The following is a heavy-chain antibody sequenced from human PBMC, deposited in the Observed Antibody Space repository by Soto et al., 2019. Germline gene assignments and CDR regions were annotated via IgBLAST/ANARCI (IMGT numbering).Heavy chain of an antibody. V-gene: IGHV3-23*01. J-gene: IGHJ3*02. D-gene: IGHD2-15*01. Sequence: EVQLLESGGGLVQPGGSLRLSCAASGFTFNSYAMSWVRQAPGKGLEWVSTISAGGGSTYYADSVKGRFSISRDNSNSALYLQMSSLRAGDSAVYYCAKGILETPRGTRAFDIWGQGTMVIVSS. CDR2: ISAGGGST. CDR1: GFTFNSYA. CDR3: AKGILETPRGTRAFDI.